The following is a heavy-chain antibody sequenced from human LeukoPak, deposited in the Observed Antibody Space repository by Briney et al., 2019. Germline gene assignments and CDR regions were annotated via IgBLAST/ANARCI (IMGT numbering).Heavy chain of an antibody. CDR2: ISYDGSNK. CDR3: ASGQRARTSIDY. CDR1: GFTFSSYA. Sequence: PGGSLRLSCAASGFTFSSYAMHWVCQAPGKGLEWVAVISYDGSNKYYADSVKGRFTISRDNSKNTLYLQMNSLRAEDTAVYYCASGQRARTSIDYWGREPWSPSP. J-gene: IGHJ4*02. V-gene: IGHV3-30-3*01. D-gene: IGHD6-25*01.